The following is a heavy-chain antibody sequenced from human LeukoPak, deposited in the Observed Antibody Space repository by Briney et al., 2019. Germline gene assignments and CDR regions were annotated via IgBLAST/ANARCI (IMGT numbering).Heavy chain of an antibody. Sequence: ASVKVSCKASGYRFTSYEISWVRQAPGQGLEWRGWISADNGDTNYAQKFQGRVTMTTDTSTSTAYMELRSLRSDDTAVYYCARLLDHDYSDYYFDYWGQGTLVTVAS. CDR1: GYRFTSYE. D-gene: IGHD4-11*01. V-gene: IGHV1-18*01. J-gene: IGHJ4*02. CDR3: ARLLDHDYSDYYFDY. CDR2: ISADNGDT.